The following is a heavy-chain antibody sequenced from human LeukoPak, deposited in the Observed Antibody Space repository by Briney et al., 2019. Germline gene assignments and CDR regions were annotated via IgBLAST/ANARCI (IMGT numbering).Heavy chain of an antibody. V-gene: IGHV3-33*01. D-gene: IGHD6-13*01. J-gene: IGHJ4*02. CDR3: ARVSGYSGTWYVDY. CDR2: IWYDGSNK. Sequence: GGSLRLSCVASGFXFKSYGIHWVRQAPGKGLEWLAFIWYDGSNKYYADFVKGRFTTSRDNSKNTLYLQMNSLRADDTAVYYCARVSGYSGTWYVDYWGQGTLVTVSS. CDR1: GFXFKSYG.